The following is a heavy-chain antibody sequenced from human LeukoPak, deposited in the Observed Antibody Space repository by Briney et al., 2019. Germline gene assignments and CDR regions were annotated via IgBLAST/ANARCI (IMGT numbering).Heavy chain of an antibody. CDR2: IWYDGSNK. Sequence: GGSLRLSCAASGFTFSSYGMHWVRQAPGKGLEWVAVIWYDGSNKYYAGSVKGRFTISRDNSKNTLYLQMNSLRAEDTAVYYCARAMIVVDNDAFDIWGQGTMVTVSS. CDR3: ARAMIVVDNDAFDI. J-gene: IGHJ3*02. V-gene: IGHV3-33*01. D-gene: IGHD3-22*01. CDR1: GFTFSSYG.